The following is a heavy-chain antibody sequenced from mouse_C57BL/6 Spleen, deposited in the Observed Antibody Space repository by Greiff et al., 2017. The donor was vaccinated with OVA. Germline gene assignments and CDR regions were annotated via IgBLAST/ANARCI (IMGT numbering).Heavy chain of an antibody. Sequence: VQLQQSGPELVKPGASVKISCKASGYSFTGYYMNWVKQSPEKSLEWIGEINPSTGGTTYNQKFKAKATLTVDKSSSTAYMQLKSLTSEDSAVYYCASGLPYYFDYWGQGTTLTVSS. CDR2: INPSTGGT. CDR3: ASGLPYYFDY. CDR1: GYSFTGYY. J-gene: IGHJ2*01. V-gene: IGHV1-42*01.